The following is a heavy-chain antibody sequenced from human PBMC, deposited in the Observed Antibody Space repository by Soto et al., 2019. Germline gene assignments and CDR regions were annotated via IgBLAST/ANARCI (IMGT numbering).Heavy chain of an antibody. V-gene: IGHV1-69*13. Sequence: GASVKVSCKASGGTFSSYAISWVRQAPGQGLEWMGGIIPIFGTANYAQKFQGRVTITADESTSTAYMELSSLRSEDTAVYYCARDAHYHDSSGSPSPLDYWGQGTLVTVSS. CDR2: IIPIFGTA. CDR1: GGTFSSYA. D-gene: IGHD3-22*01. J-gene: IGHJ4*02. CDR3: ARDAHYHDSSGSPSPLDY.